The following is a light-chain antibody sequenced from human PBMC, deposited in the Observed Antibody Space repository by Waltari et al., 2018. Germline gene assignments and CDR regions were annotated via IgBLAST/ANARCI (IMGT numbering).Light chain of an antibody. CDR2: DAS. CDR1: QGISNS. V-gene: IGKV1-13*02. J-gene: IGKJ2*01. Sequence: ALQLTQSPSSLSASVGDRVIVTCRASQGISNSLAWYQQRSGRAPKLLIYDASNLQSGVPLRFSGSGSGTDFTLTISSLQPDDFATYYCQQFNSYPYTFGQGTRLEI. CDR3: QQFNSYPYT.